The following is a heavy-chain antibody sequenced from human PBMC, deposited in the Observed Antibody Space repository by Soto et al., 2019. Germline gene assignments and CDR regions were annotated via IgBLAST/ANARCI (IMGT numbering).Heavy chain of an antibody. J-gene: IGHJ6*02. CDR2: ISTYNDYT. CDR3: ARGDQLPLIKYNYYGMDV. Sequence: ASVKVSCKASDYTFNNYGINWLRQAPGQGLEWLGWISTYNDYTSYAQKLQGRVTMTTDTSTSTAYMELRGLRSDDTAVYYCARGDQLPLIKYNYYGMDVWGQGTTVTVSS. V-gene: IGHV1-18*01. CDR1: DYTFNNYG. D-gene: IGHD2-2*01.